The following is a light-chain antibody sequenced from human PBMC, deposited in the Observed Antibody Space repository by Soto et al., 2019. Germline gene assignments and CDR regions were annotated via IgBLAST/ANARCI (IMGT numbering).Light chain of an antibody. Sequence: QSALTQPPSASGSPGQSVTISCTGTRSDVGDYDYVSWYQQYPGKVPKVLVYEVTKRPTGVPARFSGSKSGNTASLTISGLRTEDEADYYCCSYAGRNIYVFGSGTKLTVL. CDR3: CSYAGRNIYV. CDR2: EVT. V-gene: IGLV2-8*01. J-gene: IGLJ1*01. CDR1: RSDVGDYDY.